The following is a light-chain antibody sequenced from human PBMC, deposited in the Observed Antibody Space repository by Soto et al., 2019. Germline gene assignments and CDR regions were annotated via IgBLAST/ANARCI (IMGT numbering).Light chain of an antibody. CDR1: SSNIGTNY. CDR3: QSYDSSLSGSGV. J-gene: IGLJ3*02. CDR2: CND. Sequence: QSVLTQPPSASGTPGQRVTISCSGSSSNIGTNYVYWYKQLPGTAPKLLIYCNDQRPSGVPDRLSGSKSGTSASLTIIGLQAEDEADYYCQSYDSSLSGSGVFGGGTKITV. V-gene: IGLV1-47*02.